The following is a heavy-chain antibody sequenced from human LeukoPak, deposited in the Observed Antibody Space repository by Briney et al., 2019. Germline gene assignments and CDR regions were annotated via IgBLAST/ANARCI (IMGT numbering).Heavy chain of an antibody. V-gene: IGHV1-69*01. Sequence: SVKVSCKASGGTFSSYAISWVRQAPGQGLEWMGGIIPIFGTANYAQKFQGGVTITADESTSTAYMELSSLRSEDTAVYYCASTIRGYSGYAQGDYWGQGTLVTVSS. CDR2: IIPIFGTA. CDR3: ASTIRGYSGYAQGDY. D-gene: IGHD5-12*01. J-gene: IGHJ4*02. CDR1: GGTFSSYA.